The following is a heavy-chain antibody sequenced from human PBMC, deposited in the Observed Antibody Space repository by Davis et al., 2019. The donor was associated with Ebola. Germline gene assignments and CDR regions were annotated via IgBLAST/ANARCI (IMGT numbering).Heavy chain of an antibody. Sequence: SVKVSCKASGGTFNSYAISWVRQAPGQGLEWMGGIIPIFGTANYAQKFQGRVTITADESTSTAYMELSSLRSEDTAVYYCARGFWSGYYGGHFDYWGQGTLVTVSS. CDR2: IIPIFGTA. V-gene: IGHV1-69*13. D-gene: IGHD3-3*01. CDR3: ARGFWSGYYGGHFDY. CDR1: GGTFNSYA. J-gene: IGHJ4*02.